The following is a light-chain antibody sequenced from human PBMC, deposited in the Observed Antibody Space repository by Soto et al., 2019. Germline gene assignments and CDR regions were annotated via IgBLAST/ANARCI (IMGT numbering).Light chain of an antibody. V-gene: IGLV2-23*02. Sequence: ALTQPASVSGSPGQSITISCTGTSSDVGSYNLVSWYQQHPGKAPKLMIYEVSKRPSGVSNRFSGSKSGNTASLTISGLQAEDEADYYCCSYAGSSTLIFGGGTKVTVL. J-gene: IGLJ2*01. CDR3: CSYAGSSTLI. CDR2: EVS. CDR1: SSDVGSYNL.